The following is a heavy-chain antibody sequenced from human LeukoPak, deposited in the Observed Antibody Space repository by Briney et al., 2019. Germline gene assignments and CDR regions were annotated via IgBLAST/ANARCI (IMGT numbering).Heavy chain of an antibody. J-gene: IGHJ3*02. CDR1: GYTFTGFY. D-gene: IGHD4-17*01. V-gene: IGHV1-2*02. CDR3: ARFLDYGVVVGAFDI. Sequence: ASVKVSCKASGYTFTGFYMHWVRQAPGQGLEWMGWINPNSGGTNYAQKFQGRATMTRDTSISTAYMELSRLRSDDTAVYYCARFLDYGVVVGAFDIWGQGTMVTVSS. CDR2: INPNSGGT.